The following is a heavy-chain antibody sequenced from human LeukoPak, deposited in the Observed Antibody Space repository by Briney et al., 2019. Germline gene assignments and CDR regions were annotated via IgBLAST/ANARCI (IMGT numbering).Heavy chain of an antibody. Sequence: GGSLRLSRAASGFTFSSYSMNWVRQAPGKGLEWVSSISSSSSYIYYADSVKGRFTISRDNAKNSLYLQMNSLRAEDTAVYYCARDRYYYDSSGYYSDYWGQGTLVTVSS. D-gene: IGHD3-22*01. CDR2: ISSSSSYI. CDR1: GFTFSSYS. CDR3: ARDRYYYDSSGYYSDY. V-gene: IGHV3-21*01. J-gene: IGHJ4*02.